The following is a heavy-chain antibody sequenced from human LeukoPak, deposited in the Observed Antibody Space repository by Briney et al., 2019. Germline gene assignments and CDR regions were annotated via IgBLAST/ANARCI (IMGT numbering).Heavy chain of an antibody. CDR3: ARPASSGWPPDFDY. Sequence: QPGGSLRLSCAASGFTFSSYGMHWVRQAPGKGLEWMAVIWNDGSIKYYVDSVKGRFTISRDNSKNTLYLQMNSLRAEDTAVYYCARPASSGWPPDFDYWGQGTLVTVSS. CDR2: IWNDGSIK. J-gene: IGHJ4*02. V-gene: IGHV3-33*08. CDR1: GFTFSSYG. D-gene: IGHD6-19*01.